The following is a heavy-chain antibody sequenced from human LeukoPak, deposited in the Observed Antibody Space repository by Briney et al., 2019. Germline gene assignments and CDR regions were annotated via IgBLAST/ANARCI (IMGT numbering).Heavy chain of an antibody. Sequence: GGSLRLSCAASGFTFSDYYMSWIRQAPGKGLEWVSYISSSRSTIYYADSVKGRFTISRDNAKNSLYLQMNSLRAEDTAVYYCARARYYYDSSGYSFDYWGQGTLVTVSS. J-gene: IGHJ4*02. D-gene: IGHD3-22*01. CDR2: ISSSRSTI. CDR3: ARARYYYDSSGYSFDY. CDR1: GFTFSDYY. V-gene: IGHV3-11*01.